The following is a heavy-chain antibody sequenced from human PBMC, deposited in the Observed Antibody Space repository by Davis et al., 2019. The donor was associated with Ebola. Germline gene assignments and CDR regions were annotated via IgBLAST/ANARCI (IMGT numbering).Heavy chain of an antibody. CDR1: GFTFSSYA. J-gene: IGHJ4*02. D-gene: IGHD3-16*02. CDR3: AKDRDIWGSYRFVAPYFDY. V-gene: IGHV3-23*01. Sequence: PGGSLRLSCAASGFTFSSYAMSWVRQAPGKGLEWVSAISGSGGSTYYADSVKGRFTISRDNSKNTLYLQMNSLRAEDTAVYYCAKDRDIWGSYRFVAPYFDYWGQGTLVTVSS. CDR2: ISGSGGST.